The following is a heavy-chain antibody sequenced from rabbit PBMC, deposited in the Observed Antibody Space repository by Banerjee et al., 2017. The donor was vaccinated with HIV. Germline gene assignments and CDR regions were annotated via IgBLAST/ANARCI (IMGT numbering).Heavy chain of an antibody. J-gene: IGHJ4*01. CDR1: GFSFSSSYW. D-gene: IGHD8-1*01. Sequence: QSLEESGGDLVKPGASLTLTCTASGFSFSSSYWICWVRQAPGKGLEWIACIYAGSSGSTYYTSWAKGRFTISKTSSTTVTLQMTSLTAADTATYFCARAYGGYAGSSSYTGFDFNLWGPGTLVTVS. CDR3: ARAYGGYAGSSSYTGFDFNL. V-gene: IGHV1S40*01. CDR2: IYAGSSGST.